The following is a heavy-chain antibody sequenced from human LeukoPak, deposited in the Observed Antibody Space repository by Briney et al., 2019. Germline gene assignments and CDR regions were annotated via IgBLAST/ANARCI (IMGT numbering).Heavy chain of an antibody. CDR3: AHLDASAWFYYDS. D-gene: IGHD3-9*01. CDR2: IYGSDAK. Sequence: SGPTLVNPPQTLTLTCTFSGFSLTTGAVAVGRIRQPPGMALEWLAHIYGSDAKYYNTPLRSRLTITKDTSKNQVVLTMTNMDPVDTATYYCAHLDASAWFYYDSWGQGTLVTVSS. CDR1: GFSLTTGAVA. V-gene: IGHV2-5*01. J-gene: IGHJ4*02.